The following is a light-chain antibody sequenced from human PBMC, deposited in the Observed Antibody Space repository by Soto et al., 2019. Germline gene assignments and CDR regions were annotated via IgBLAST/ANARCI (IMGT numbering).Light chain of an antibody. CDR1: QDISNY. CDR2: DAS. CDR3: QQYDNLPRGIT. V-gene: IGKV1-33*01. J-gene: IGKJ5*01. Sequence: DIQMTQSPSSLSASVGDRVTITCQASQDISNYLNWYQQKPGKAPKLLIYDASNLETGVPSRFSGSGTGTDFTITISSLQPEEIATYYCQQYDNLPRGITFGQGTRLEIK.